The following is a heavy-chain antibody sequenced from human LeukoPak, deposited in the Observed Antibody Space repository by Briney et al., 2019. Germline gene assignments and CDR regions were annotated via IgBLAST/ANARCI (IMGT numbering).Heavy chain of an antibody. CDR3: AKTVYSSSWYPYYYYGMDV. J-gene: IGHJ6*02. D-gene: IGHD6-13*01. V-gene: IGHV3-23*01. Sequence: PGGSLRLSCAASGFTFSSYAMSWVRQAPGKGLEWVSAISGSGGSTYYADSVKGRFTISRDNSKNTLYLQMNSLRAEDKAVYYCAKTVYSSSWYPYYYYGMDVWGQGTTVTVSS. CDR2: ISGSGGST. CDR1: GFTFSSYA.